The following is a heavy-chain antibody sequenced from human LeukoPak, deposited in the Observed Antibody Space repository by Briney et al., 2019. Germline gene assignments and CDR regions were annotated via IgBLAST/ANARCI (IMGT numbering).Heavy chain of an antibody. CDR3: ATDYDSSSWSRTST. CDR1: GYTLTELS. Sequence: ASAKVSCKVSGYTLTELSMHWVRQAPGKGLEWMGGFDPEDGETIYAQKFQGRVTMTEDTSTDTAYMELSSLRSEDTAVYYCATDYDSSSWSRTSTWGQGTLVTVSS. D-gene: IGHD6-13*01. CDR2: FDPEDGET. V-gene: IGHV1-24*01. J-gene: IGHJ5*02.